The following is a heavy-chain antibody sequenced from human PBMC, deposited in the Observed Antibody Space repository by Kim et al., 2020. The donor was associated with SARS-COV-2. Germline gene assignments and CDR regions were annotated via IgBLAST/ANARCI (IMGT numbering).Heavy chain of an antibody. J-gene: IGHJ5*02. Sequence: GGSLRLSCVTSGFTFKEYGMTWVRQVPGEGLECVAAITWNGGVTGYADSVKGRFIISRDNANNFLYLQMNSLRVEDTAFYYCARGPDILTGPIDLWGQGTLVTVSS. V-gene: IGHV3-20*04. CDR2: ITWNGGVT. CDR1: GFTFKEYG. CDR3: ARGPDILTGPIDL. D-gene: IGHD3-9*01.